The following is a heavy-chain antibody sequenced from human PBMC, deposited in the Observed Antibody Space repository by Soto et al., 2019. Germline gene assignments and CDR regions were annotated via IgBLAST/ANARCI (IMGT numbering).Heavy chain of an antibody. Sequence: EVQLVESGGGLVQPGGSLRLSCAASGFTFSDNWMSWVRQAPGKGLECVANIKTDGSEKYYVDPVKGRFTISRDNAKNSLYLQKNSLRDEDTAVYYCATSMGRGGNDYWGQGTLVAVSS. D-gene: IGHD3-10*01. CDR2: IKTDGSEK. J-gene: IGHJ4*02. CDR3: ATSMGRGGNDY. CDR1: GFTFSDNW. V-gene: IGHV3-7*05.